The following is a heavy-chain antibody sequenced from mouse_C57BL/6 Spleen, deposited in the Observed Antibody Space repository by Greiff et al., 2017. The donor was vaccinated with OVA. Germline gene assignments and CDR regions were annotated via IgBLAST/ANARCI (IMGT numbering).Heavy chain of an antibody. D-gene: IGHD2-3*01. CDR3: ARRDDYGYFDV. CDR1: GYTFTSYW. Sequence: QVQLQHPGAELVMPGASVKLSCKASGYTFTSYWMHWVKQRPGQGLEWIGEIDPSDSYTNYNQKFKGKSTLTVDKSSSTAYMQLSSLTSEDSAVYYCARRDDYGYFDVWGTGTTVTVSS. CDR2: IDPSDSYT. V-gene: IGHV1-69*01. J-gene: IGHJ1*03.